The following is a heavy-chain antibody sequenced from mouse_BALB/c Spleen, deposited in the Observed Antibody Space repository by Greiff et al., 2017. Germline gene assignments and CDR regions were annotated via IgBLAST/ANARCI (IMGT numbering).Heavy chain of an antibody. CDR3: AGGGYGNSAWFAY. J-gene: IGHJ3*01. CDR2: ISYSGST. Sequence: EVKLQESGPGLVKPSQSLSLTCTVTGYSITSDYAWNWIRQFPGNKLEWMGYISYSGSTSYNPSLKSRISITRDTSKNQFFLQLNSVTTEDTATYYCAGGGYGNSAWFAYWGQGTLVTVSA. D-gene: IGHD2-1*01. V-gene: IGHV3-2*02. CDR1: GYSITSDYA.